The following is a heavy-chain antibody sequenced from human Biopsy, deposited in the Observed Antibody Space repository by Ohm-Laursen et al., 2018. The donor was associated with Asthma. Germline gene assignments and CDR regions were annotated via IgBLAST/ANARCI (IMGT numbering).Heavy chain of an antibody. Sequence: SLRLSCSAFGSTFHNYVMHWVRQAPGKGLEWVAGIFFDGSNKYYADSVKGRFTISRDNSKDTLYLQVNSLRGDDTAVYYCARGKTWGRSYYFDYWGQGTLVTVSS. CDR3: ARGKTWGRSYYFDY. D-gene: IGHD6-6*01. V-gene: IGHV3-30-3*01. CDR2: IFFDGSNK. CDR1: GSTFHNYV. J-gene: IGHJ4*02.